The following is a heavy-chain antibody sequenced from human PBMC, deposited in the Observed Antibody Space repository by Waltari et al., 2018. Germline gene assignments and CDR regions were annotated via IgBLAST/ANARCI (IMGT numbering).Heavy chain of an antibody. CDR2: IWSKGNDR. J-gene: IGHJ2*01. CDR3: ARNADPGNDWYFDL. V-gene: IGHV3-33*01. CDR1: GFTITYYG. Sequence: QVQLVESGGGVVQPGTSLRLSCAASGFTITYYGVHWVRQAPGKGLEWVEDIWSKGNDRDYRDSVKGRFTISRDSSKNTVDLQMDSLRVEDTAIYFCARNADPGNDWYFDLWGRGTLVAVSA. D-gene: IGHD6-13*01.